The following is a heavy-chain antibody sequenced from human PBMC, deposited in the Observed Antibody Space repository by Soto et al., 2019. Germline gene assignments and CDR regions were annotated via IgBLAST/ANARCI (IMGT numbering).Heavy chain of an antibody. Sequence: QVQLVQSGAEEKKPGASVKISCKASGYTFTGYAMHCVRQAPGQRLEWMGWSNAGNGNTKYSQKFQGRATITRDTSASPAYMELSSLRSEDTAVNYCARAVAVPADFDYWGQGTLVTVSS. CDR1: GYTFTGYA. J-gene: IGHJ4*02. CDR3: ARAVAVPADFDY. CDR2: SNAGNGNT. V-gene: IGHV1-3*05. D-gene: IGHD6-19*01.